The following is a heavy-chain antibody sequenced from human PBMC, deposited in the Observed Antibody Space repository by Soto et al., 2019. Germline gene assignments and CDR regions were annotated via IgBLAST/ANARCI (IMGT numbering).Heavy chain of an antibody. CDR3: ARDRNAGIAVAGTRGGVYYFDY. CDR2: IYYSGST. CDR1: GCSVSSGSYY. Sequence: LSLTCTVSGCSVSSGSYYWSWIRQPPGKVLEWIGYIYYSGSTNYNPSLKSRVTISVDTSKNQFSLKLSSVTAADTAVYYCARDRNAGIAVAGTRGGVYYFDYWGQGTLVTVSS. J-gene: IGHJ4*02. V-gene: IGHV4-61*01. D-gene: IGHD6-19*01.